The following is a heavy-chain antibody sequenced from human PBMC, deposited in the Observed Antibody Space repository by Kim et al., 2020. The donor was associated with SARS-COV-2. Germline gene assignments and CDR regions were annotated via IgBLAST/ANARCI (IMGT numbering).Heavy chain of an antibody. CDR3: ATASSSSWYLPFDY. V-gene: IGHV1-24*01. Sequence: ASVKVSCKVSGYTLTELSMHWVRQAPGKGLEWMGGFDPEDGETIYAQKFQGRVTMTEDTSTDTAYMELSSLRSEDTAVYYCATASSSSWYLPFDYWGQGTLVTVSS. CDR1: GYTLTELS. CDR2: FDPEDGET. D-gene: IGHD6-13*01. J-gene: IGHJ4*02.